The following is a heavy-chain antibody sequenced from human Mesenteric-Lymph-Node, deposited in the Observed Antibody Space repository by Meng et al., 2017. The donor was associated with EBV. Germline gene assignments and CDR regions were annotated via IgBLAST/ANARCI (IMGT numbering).Heavy chain of an antibody. CDR2: IDHSGSN. V-gene: IGHV4-34*01. D-gene: IGHD2-2*02. Sequence: GQFKQGGAGVLESSETLSLPCAVYGGSFNDYSWTWIRQPPGKGLEWIGEIDHSGSNNYNPSLKSRVTMAVDTSKNQFSLKLASVTAADTAVYYCARVDYTKSLPFDYWGRGTLVTVSS. CDR3: ARVDYTKSLPFDY. CDR1: GGSFNDYS. J-gene: IGHJ4*02.